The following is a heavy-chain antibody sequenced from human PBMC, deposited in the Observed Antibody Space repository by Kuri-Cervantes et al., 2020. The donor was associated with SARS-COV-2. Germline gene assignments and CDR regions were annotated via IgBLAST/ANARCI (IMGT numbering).Heavy chain of an antibody. CDR2: VSYAGSDL. Sequence: GGSLRLSCAASGFTFSYYYMSGVRQAPGKGLEWVAIVSYAGSDLYADSVKGRFTISRDNSNNTLYLQMNSLRPEDTAVYYCARETPEHTSSWFDFWGQGSLVTVSS. CDR1: GFTFSYYY. V-gene: IGHV3-30*03. CDR3: ARETPEHTSSWFDF. J-gene: IGHJ4*02. D-gene: IGHD6-13*01.